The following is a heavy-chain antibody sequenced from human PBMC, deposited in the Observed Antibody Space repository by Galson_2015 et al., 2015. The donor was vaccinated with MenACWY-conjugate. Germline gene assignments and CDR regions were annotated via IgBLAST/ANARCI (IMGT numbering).Heavy chain of an antibody. D-gene: IGHD3-9*01. CDR3: ARLGGHDDILTCFYFASWGQGTLVTVSSGWTLRHCDYIKYDAVDV. V-gene: IGHV5-51*01. CDR1: RYRFSSSW. Sequence: QSGAEVKKPGESLKISCKGSRYRFSSSWIGWVRQMPGKGLEWMGIIYPADSDTKYSPSLQGQVTISVDKSINTAYLQWSNLKASDTAMYYCARLGGHDDILTCFYFASWGQGTLVTVSSGWTLRHCDYIKYDAVDVGGQGTTVIVSS. J-gene: IGHJ6*02. CDR2: IYPADSDT.